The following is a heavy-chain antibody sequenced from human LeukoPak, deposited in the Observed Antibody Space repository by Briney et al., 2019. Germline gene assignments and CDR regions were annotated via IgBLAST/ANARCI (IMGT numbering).Heavy chain of an antibody. D-gene: IGHD3-10*01. J-gene: IGHJ6*03. CDR3: ANGYGSGVYYYHYYMDV. CDR1: GFTFSSYA. CDR2: ISGGGGGT. V-gene: IGHV3-23*01. Sequence: GGSLRLSCAASGFTFSSYAMSWVRQAPGKGLEWVSSISGGGGGTYYADSVKGRFTISRDNSKNTLYLQMNSLRAEDTALYYCANGYGSGVYYYHYYMDVWGKGTTVTVSS.